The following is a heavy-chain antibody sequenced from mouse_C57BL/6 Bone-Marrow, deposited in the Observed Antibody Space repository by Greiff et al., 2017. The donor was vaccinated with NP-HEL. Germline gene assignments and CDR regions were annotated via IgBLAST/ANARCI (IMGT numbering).Heavy chain of an antibody. D-gene: IGHD3-2*02. J-gene: IGHJ3*01. CDR3: ASLDSSGYPFAY. CDR2: INPSTGGT. Sequence: EVQLQESGPELVKPGASVKISCKASGYSFTGYYMNWVKPSPEKSLEWIGEINPSTGGTTYHQKFKAKATLTVDKSSSTAYMQLKSRTSEDSAVYYCASLDSSGYPFAYWGQVTLVTVSA. CDR1: GYSFTGYY. V-gene: IGHV1-42*01.